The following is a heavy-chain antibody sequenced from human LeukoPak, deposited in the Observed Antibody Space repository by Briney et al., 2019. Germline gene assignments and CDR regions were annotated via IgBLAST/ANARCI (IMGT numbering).Heavy chain of an antibody. CDR1: GYTFTGYY. CDR2: INPNSGGT. V-gene: IGHV1-2*02. Sequence: ASVKLSCKASGYTFTGYYMHWVRQAPGQGLEWMGWINPNSGGTNYAQKFQGRVTMTRDTSISTAYMELSRLRSDDTAVYYCARELLRFYAFDIWGQGTMVTVSS. D-gene: IGHD3-3*01. CDR3: ARELLRFYAFDI. J-gene: IGHJ3*02.